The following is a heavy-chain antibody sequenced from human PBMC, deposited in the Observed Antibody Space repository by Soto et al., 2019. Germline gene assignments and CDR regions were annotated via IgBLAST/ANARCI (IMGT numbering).Heavy chain of an antibody. CDR1: GYTFTSYA. D-gene: IGHD6-13*01. CDR3: ARVRYSSSWSYYYYGMDV. Sequence: ASVKVSCKASGYTFTSYAMHWVRQSPGQRLEWMGWINAGNGNTKYSQKFQGRVTITRDTSASTAYMELSSLRSEDTAVYYCARVRYSSSWSYYYYGMDVWGQGTTVTVSS. J-gene: IGHJ6*02. CDR2: INAGNGNT. V-gene: IGHV1-3*01.